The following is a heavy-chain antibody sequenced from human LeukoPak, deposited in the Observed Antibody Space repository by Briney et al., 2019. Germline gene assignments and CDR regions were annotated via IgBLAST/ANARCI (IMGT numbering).Heavy chain of an antibody. CDR3: ARRGPPGYCTNGVCYLRYYYYYMDV. V-gene: IGHV1-18*01. CDR1: GYTFTSYG. D-gene: IGHD2-8*01. J-gene: IGHJ6*03. CDR2: ISAYNGNT. Sequence: ASVKVSCKASGYTFTSYGISWVRQAPGQGLEWMGWISAYNGNTNYAQKLQGRVTMTTDTSTSTAYMELRSLRSDDTAVYYCARRGPPGYCTNGVCYLRYYYYYMDVWGKGTTVTVSS.